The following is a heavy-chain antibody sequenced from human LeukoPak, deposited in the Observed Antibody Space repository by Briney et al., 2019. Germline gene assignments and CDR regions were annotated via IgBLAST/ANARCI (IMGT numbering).Heavy chain of an antibody. J-gene: IGHJ4*02. D-gene: IGHD2-15*01. V-gene: IGHV4-31*03. CDR2: IYYSGST. CDR3: ARRRAGGNNYYFDF. Sequence: PSQTLSLTCTVSGGSISSGGYYWSWIRQHPGKGLEWLGYIYYSGSTYYNPSLKSRVTISVDTSKNQFSLKLSSVTAADTAVYYCARRRAGGNNYYFDFWGQGTLVTVSS. CDR1: GGSISSGGYY.